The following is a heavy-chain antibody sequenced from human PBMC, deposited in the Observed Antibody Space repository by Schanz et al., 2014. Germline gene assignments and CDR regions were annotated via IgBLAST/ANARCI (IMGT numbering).Heavy chain of an antibody. CDR2: IMPLRGIG. CDR1: GYTFTTYY. V-gene: IGHV1-69*02. CDR3: TRLRRADPNGFDV. D-gene: IGHD6-19*01. J-gene: IGHJ6*02. Sequence: QVQLVQSGPEVKKPGSSVKVSCKASGYTFTTYYMLWVRQAPGQGLEWLGRIMPLRGIGNNAWKFQDRLTITADKSMNITYMELSSLGTEDTAVYYCTRLRRADPNGFDVWGQGTTVTVS.